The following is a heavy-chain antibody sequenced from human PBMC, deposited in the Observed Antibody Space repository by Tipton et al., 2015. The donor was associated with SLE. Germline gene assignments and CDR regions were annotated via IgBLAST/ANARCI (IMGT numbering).Heavy chain of an antibody. D-gene: IGHD4-17*01. V-gene: IGHV4-4*02. CDR3: EGAATGTNYYMDV. J-gene: IGHJ6*03. Sequence: TLSLTCTVSGGSISSRNWWSWVRQPPGKGLEWIGEISQSGSTNYKPSLKSRVTISVDKSKNQFSLKWSSVTAADTAVYYCEGAATGTNYYMDVWGKGTTVTVSS. CDR1: GGSISSRNW. CDR2: ISQSGST.